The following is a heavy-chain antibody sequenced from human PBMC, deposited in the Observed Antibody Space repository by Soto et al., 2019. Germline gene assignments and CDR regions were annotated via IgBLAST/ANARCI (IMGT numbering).Heavy chain of an antibody. CDR1: DFPFSDYA. V-gene: IGHV3-49*03. D-gene: IGHD3-10*01. CDR2: IRGKAFGGTT. J-gene: IGHJ3*02. Sequence: GGSLRLSCTGSDFPFSDYAMNWFRQAPGKGLEWVGFIRGKAFGGTTEDAASLKGRFTISRDDSKSIAYLQMNSLKTEDTAVYYCSRDGSGSYLSRRAFDIWGQGTVVTVSS. CDR3: SRDGSGSYLSRRAFDI.